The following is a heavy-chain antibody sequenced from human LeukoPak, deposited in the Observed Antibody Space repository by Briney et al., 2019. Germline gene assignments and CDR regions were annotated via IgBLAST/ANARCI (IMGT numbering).Heavy chain of an antibody. CDR2: INHSGST. V-gene: IGHV4-34*01. D-gene: IGHD5-24*01. J-gene: IGHJ4*01. CDR1: GGSFSGYY. Sequence: SETLSLTCAVYGGSFSGYYWSWIRQPPGKGLEWIGEINHSGSTNYNPSLKSRVTISVDTSKNQFSLKLSSVTAADTAVYYCARGAARWLQAHFDYWGHGTLVTVSS. CDR3: ARGAARWLQAHFDY.